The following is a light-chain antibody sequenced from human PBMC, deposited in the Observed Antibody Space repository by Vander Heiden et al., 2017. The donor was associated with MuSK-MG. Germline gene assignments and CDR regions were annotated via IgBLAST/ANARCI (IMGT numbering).Light chain of an antibody. Sequence: DITMTQSPSSLSASVGDRVTITCRASQSVSRFLNWFQQKPGKAPKLLIYATSTLHSGVPSRFSGSGSGADFTLSISSLQPEDFATYYCQQRYSTPRTFGGGTKVEIK. CDR3: QQRYSTPRT. J-gene: IGKJ4*01. V-gene: IGKV1-39*01. CDR1: QSVSRF. CDR2: ATS.